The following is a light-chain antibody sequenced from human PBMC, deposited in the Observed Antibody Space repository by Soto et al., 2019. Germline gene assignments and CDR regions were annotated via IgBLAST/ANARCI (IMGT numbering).Light chain of an antibody. CDR3: QSYDSSLSGYV. CDR1: SSNIGAGYD. V-gene: IGLV1-40*01. J-gene: IGLJ1*01. CDR2: ANT. Sequence: QLVLTQPPSVSGAPGQRVTISCTGSSSNIGAGYDVHWYQQLPGTAPKLLIYANTNRPSGVPDRFSGSKSGTSASLAITGLQDEDEADYYCQSYDSSLSGYVFGTGTKLTVL.